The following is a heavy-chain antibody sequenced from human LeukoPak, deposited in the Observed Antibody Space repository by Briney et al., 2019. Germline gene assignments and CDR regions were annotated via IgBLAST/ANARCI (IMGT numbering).Heavy chain of an antibody. CDR3: VRDQGAFDM. CDR2: IKQDGSEK. Sequence: GGSLRLSCAASGFTVSSNYMSWVRQAPGKGLEWVAHIKQDGSEKYNVDSLKGRFTISRDNAKNSLFLQMNSLRAEDTAVYYCVRDQGAFDMWGQGAMVTVCS. CDR1: GFTVSSNY. J-gene: IGHJ3*02. V-gene: IGHV3-7*05.